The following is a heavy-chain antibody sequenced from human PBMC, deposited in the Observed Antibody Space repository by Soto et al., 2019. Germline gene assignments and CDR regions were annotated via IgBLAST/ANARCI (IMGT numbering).Heavy chain of an antibody. D-gene: IGHD3-10*01. CDR2: ISWNSGRI. Sequence: EVQLVESGGGLVQPGRSLRLSCAASGFTFDDYAMHWVRQAPGKGLEWVSGISWNSGRIGYADSVKGRFTISRDNAKKSLYLQRNSLRREDTALYYCAKDTQVTLVREATFEHWGKGTLVPVSS. CDR1: GFTFDDYA. CDR3: AKDTQVTLVREATFEH. J-gene: IGHJ4*02. V-gene: IGHV3-9*01.